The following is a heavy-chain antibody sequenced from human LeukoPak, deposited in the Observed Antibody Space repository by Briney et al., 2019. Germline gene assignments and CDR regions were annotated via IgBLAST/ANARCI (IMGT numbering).Heavy chain of an antibody. D-gene: IGHD6-19*01. CDR2: IYTSGST. Sequence: PSETLSLTCTVSGGSISSYYWIWLRQPAGKGLEWIGHIYTSGSTNYHPSLKSRVTISVDTSKNQSSLKLSSVTAADTAVYYCARADSSGWYYFDYWGQGTLVTVSS. CDR1: GGSISSYY. J-gene: IGHJ4*02. CDR3: ARADSSGWYYFDY. V-gene: IGHV4-4*07.